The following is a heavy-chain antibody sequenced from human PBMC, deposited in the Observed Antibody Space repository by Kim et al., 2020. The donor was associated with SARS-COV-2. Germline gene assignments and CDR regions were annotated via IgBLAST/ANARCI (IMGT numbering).Heavy chain of an antibody. CDR1: GYTFTSYY. CDR3: ARDPHYDILTGRRDYYGMDV. D-gene: IGHD3-9*01. J-gene: IGHJ6*02. V-gene: IGHV1-46*01. Sequence: ASVKVSCKASGYTFTSYYMHWVRQAPGQGLEWMGIINPSGGSTSYAQKFQGRVTMTRGTSTSTVYMELSSLRSEDTAVYYCARDPHYDILTGRRDYYGMDVWGQGTTVTVSS. CDR2: INPSGGST.